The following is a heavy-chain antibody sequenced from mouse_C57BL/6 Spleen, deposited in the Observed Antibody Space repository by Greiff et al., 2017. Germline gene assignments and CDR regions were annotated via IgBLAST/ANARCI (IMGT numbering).Heavy chain of an antibody. CDR2: IDPSDSYT. Sequence: VKLQQPGAELVMPGASVKLSCKASGYTFTSYWMHWVKQRPGQGLEWIGEIDPSDSYTNYNQKFKGKSTLTVDKSSSTAYMQLSSLTSEDSAVYYCARGYEMDYWGQGTSVTVSS. CDR3: ARGYEMDY. J-gene: IGHJ4*01. CDR1: GYTFTSYW. V-gene: IGHV1-69*01. D-gene: IGHD2-3*01.